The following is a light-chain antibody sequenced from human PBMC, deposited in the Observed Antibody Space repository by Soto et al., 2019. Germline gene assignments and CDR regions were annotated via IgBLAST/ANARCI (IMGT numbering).Light chain of an antibody. Sequence: DIQMTQSPSTLSASVGDRVTIACRASQSISNYLAWYQQKPGKAPKLLIYKASSLESGVPSRFSGSGSETEFTLTISSLQPDDFATYYCQQYNSYSWTFGQGTEVDIK. CDR3: QQYNSYSWT. CDR2: KAS. CDR1: QSISNY. J-gene: IGKJ1*01. V-gene: IGKV1-5*03.